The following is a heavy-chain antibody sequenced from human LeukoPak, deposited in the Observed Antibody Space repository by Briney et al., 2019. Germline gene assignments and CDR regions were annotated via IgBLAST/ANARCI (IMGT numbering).Heavy chain of an antibody. CDR1: GGSISSSSYY. Sequence: SETLSLTCTVSGGSISSSSYYWGWIRQPPGKGLEWIGSIYYSGSTYYNPSLKSRLTISVDTSKNQFSLKLSSVTAADTAVYYCARDKGGYGDIDYWGQGTLVTVSS. J-gene: IGHJ4*02. V-gene: IGHV4-39*07. CDR2: IYYSGST. CDR3: ARDKGGYGDIDY. D-gene: IGHD4-17*01.